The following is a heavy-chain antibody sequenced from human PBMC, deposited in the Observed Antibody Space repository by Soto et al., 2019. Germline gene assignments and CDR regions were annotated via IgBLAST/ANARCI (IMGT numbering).Heavy chain of an antibody. D-gene: IGHD3-16*02. J-gene: IGHJ4*02. CDR2: IKSETDGVTT. CDR3: NTVGIMIKFGGVIVKAFDY. V-gene: IGHV3-15*01. CDR1: GFTFINAG. Sequence: GGSXRLSCASSGFTFINAGMIWVRQAPGKGLEWVGRIKSETDGVTTDYAAPVKGGLTISRDDSKNTMYLQMNSLKTEDTAVYYCNTVGIMIKFGGVIVKAFDYWGQGTLVTVSS.